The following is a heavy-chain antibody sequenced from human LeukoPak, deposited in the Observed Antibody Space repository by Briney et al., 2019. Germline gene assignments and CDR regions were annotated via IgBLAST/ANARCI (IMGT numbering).Heavy chain of an antibody. Sequence: PGGSLTLSCTGSGFTFNDYYMSWVRQAPGKGLEWLSFMSAGGYPIYYADSVRGRFTISRDTAKNSLYLQMNSLRVEDTAVYYCVMTAGPPTDHWGQGALVTVPS. CDR2: MSAGGYPI. CDR1: GFTFNDYY. CDR3: VMTAGPPTDH. V-gene: IGHV3-11*04. J-gene: IGHJ4*01.